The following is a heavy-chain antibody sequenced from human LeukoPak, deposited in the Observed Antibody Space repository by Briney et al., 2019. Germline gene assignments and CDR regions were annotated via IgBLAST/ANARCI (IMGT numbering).Heavy chain of an antibody. CDR2: ISSSSSTI. CDR3: ARGAVAGTFHNTWFDP. CDR1: GFTFSSYS. D-gene: IGHD6-19*01. V-gene: IGHV3-48*04. Sequence: GGSLRLSCAASGFTFSSYSINWVRQAPGKGLEWLSYISSSSSTIKYADSVKGRFTISRDNAKNSLYLQMNSLRAEDTAVYYCARGAVAGTFHNTWFDPWGQGTLVTVSS. J-gene: IGHJ5*02.